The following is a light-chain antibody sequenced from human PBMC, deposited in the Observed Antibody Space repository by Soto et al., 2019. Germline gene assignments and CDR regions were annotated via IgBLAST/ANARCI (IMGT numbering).Light chain of an antibody. Sequence: QSALTQPPSASGSPGQSVTISCTGTSGDVGGYTHVSWFQQHPGKAPKLMIYEVTDRPSGVSNRFSGSKSGNTASLTISGLQAEDEAEYYCSSYTNINTRACVFGTGTKVTVL. V-gene: IGLV2-14*01. CDR2: EVT. J-gene: IGLJ1*01. CDR3: SSYTNINTRACV. CDR1: SGDVGGYTH.